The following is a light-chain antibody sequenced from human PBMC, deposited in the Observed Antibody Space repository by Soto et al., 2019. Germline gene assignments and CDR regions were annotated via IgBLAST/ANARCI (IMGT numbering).Light chain of an antibody. J-gene: IGKJ1*01. CDR1: QRVTSY. V-gene: IGKV3-11*01. CDR3: QQRSDWPGT. Sequence: EIVLTQSPATLSLSPGERATLSCRARQRVTSYLAWYQQKPGQAPRLLIYDASNRATGIPARFSGSGSGTDFTLTISSLEPEDFAVYYCQQRSDWPGTFGQGTKVEIK. CDR2: DAS.